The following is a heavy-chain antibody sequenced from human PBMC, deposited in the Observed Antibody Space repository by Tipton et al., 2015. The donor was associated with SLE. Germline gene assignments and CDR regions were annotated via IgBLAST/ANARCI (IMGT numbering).Heavy chain of an antibody. V-gene: IGHV1-18*01. CDR1: GYTFTSYG. J-gene: IGHJ6*02. CDR3: ARELFSGSYYYYYDMDV. CDR2: ISTYNGNT. Sequence: QLVQSGAEVKKHGASVKVSCKASGYTFTSYGISWERQAPGQGLEWMGWISTYNGNTHYAQNLQDRVTMTTYTSTSTAYMELMSLISYDTAVYYCARELFSGSYYYYYDMDVWCQGTTVTISS. D-gene: IGHD3-10*01.